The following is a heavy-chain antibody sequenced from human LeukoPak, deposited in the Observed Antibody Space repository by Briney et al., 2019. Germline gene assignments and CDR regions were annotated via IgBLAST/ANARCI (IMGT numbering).Heavy chain of an antibody. CDR3: ASGSGTYSPDY. CDR2: INPKSGGT. V-gene: IGHV1-2*02. D-gene: IGHD3-10*01. Sequence: ASVKVSCKAFGYTFTGQYLHWVRQAPGQGLEWMGWINPKSGGTNYAQKFQGRVTMTRDTSISTAYMELSSLRSDDTAVYYCASGSGTYSPDYWGQGILVTVSS. CDR1: GYTFTGQY. J-gene: IGHJ4*02.